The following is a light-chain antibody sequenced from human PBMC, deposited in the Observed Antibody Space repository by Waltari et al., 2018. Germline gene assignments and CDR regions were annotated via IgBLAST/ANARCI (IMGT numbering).Light chain of an antibody. Sequence: QSVLTQPPSASATPGQRVTISCSGSRSNIGTNTVNWYQQLPGTAPKHLIYSNTPRPSGVPDRFSGSKSGTSASLAISGLQSEDETDYYCAAWDDSLHGPVFGGGTKVTVL. J-gene: IGLJ2*01. CDR1: RSNIGTNT. CDR2: SNT. CDR3: AAWDDSLHGPV. V-gene: IGLV1-44*01.